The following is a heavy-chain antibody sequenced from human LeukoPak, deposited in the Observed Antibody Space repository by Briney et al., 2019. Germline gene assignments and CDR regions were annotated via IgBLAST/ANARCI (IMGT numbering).Heavy chain of an antibody. D-gene: IGHD2-2*01. CDR3: AKANVVVPAAIDFDY. CDR1: GFTVSSNY. Sequence: PGGSLRLSCAASGFTVSSNYMTWVRQAPGKGLEWVSAISGSGGSTYYADSVKGRFTISRDNSKNTLYLQMNSLRAEDTAVYYCAKANVVVPAAIDFDYWGQGTLVTVSS. J-gene: IGHJ4*02. CDR2: ISGSGGST. V-gene: IGHV3-23*01.